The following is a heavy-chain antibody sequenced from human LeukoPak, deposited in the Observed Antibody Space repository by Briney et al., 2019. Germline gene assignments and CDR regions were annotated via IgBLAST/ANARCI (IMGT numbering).Heavy chain of an antibody. D-gene: IGHD6-13*01. CDR3: AKVTIAAAGVDYFDY. J-gene: IGHJ4*02. CDR1: GFTFSSYA. Sequence: GGSLRLSCAASGFTFSSYAVSWVRQAPGKGLEWVSAISGSGGSTYYADSVKGRFTISRDNSKNTLYLQMNSLRAEDTAVYYCAKVTIAAAGVDYFDYWGQGTLVTVSS. V-gene: IGHV3-23*01. CDR2: ISGSGGST.